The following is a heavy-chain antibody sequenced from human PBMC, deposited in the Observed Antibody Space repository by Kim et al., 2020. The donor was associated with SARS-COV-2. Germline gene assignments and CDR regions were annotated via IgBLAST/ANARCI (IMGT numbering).Heavy chain of an antibody. D-gene: IGHD4-17*01. Sequence: SETLSLTCTVSGGSISSGGYYWSWIRQHPGKGLEWIVYIYYSGSTYYNPSLKSRVTISVDTSKNQFSLKLSSVTAADTAVYYCASTSMTTVTTTFDYWGQGTLVTVSS. CDR3: ASTSMTTVTTTFDY. J-gene: IGHJ4*02. CDR1: GGSISSGGYY. V-gene: IGHV4-31*03. CDR2: IYYSGST.